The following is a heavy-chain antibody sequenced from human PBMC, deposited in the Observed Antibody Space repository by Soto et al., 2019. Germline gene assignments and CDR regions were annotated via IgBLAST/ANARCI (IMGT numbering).Heavy chain of an antibody. Sequence: EVQLVESGGGLVKPGGSLRLSCAASGFTFSNAWMSWVRPPPGKGLERVGGIKSKTDGGTTDYAAPVKGRFTIERDDSKNTLYLQMNSLKTEDTAVYYCRGFDYWGQGTLVTVSS. CDR3: RGFDY. CDR2: IKSKTDGGTT. V-gene: IGHV3-15*01. J-gene: IGHJ4*02. CDR1: GFTFSNAW.